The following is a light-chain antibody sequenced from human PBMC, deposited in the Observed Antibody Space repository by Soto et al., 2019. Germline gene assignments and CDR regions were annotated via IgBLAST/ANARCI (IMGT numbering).Light chain of an antibody. V-gene: IGKV1-5*03. CDR3: QHYNSYSEA. Sequence: DIQMTQSPSTLSGSVGDRVTITCRASQTISSWLAWYQQKPGKAPKLLIYKASTLKSGGPSRFSGSGSGTEFTLTISSLQPDDFATYYRQHYNSYSEAFGQGTKVELK. CDR1: QTISSW. CDR2: KAS. J-gene: IGKJ1*01.